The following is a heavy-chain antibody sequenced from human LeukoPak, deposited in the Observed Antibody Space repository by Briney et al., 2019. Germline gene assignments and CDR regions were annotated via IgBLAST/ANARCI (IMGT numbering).Heavy chain of an antibody. CDR1: GFTFSSYS. CDR2: ISSSSSYI. D-gene: IGHD3-22*01. J-gene: IGHJ4*02. Sequence: PGGSLRLSCAASGFTFSSYSMNWVRQAPGKGLEWVSSISSSSSYIYYADSVKGRFTISRDNAKNSPYLQMNSLRAEDTAVYYCARDRYYYDSSGSLTGYWGQGTLVTVSS. CDR3: ARDRYYYDSSGSLTGY. V-gene: IGHV3-21*01.